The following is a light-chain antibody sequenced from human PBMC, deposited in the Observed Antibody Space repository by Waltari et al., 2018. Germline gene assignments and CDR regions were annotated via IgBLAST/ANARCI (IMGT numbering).Light chain of an antibody. CDR1: QRINDY. J-gene: IGKJ4*01. CDR3: QQTFRPPKN. V-gene: IGKV1-39*01. CDR2: ATS. Sequence: DIQMTQSPSSLTASGGDTVTITCRASQRINDYLHWYHQKPGEAPKFLVYATSYLASGVPSRFSGRGSGIEFTLTITGLQPEDFGTYFCQQTFRPPKNFGGGTRIEMK.